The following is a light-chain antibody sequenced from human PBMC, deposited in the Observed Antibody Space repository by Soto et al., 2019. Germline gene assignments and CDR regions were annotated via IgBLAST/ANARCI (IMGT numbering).Light chain of an antibody. Sequence: EIQMTQSPSTLSSSVGDRVTLSCRASQSINSWLAWYQQRPGKAPKLLIYETSSLESGVPSRFSGSGSGTEFTLTISSLQPNDFGVYYCQQYNNWPLLKFGQGTKGGYQ. V-gene: IGKV1-5*03. CDR2: ETS. CDR3: QQYNNWPLLK. J-gene: IGKJ1*01. CDR1: QSINSW.